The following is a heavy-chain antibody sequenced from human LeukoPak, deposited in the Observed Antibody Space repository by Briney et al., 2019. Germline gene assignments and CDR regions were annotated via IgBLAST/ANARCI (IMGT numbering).Heavy chain of an antibody. CDR3: ARLYEWELISDY. CDR2: INPNSGGT. J-gene: IGHJ4*02. CDR1: GYTFTGYY. Sequence: ASVKVSCKASGYTFTGYYMHWVRQAPGQGLEWMGWINPNSGGTNYAQKFQGRVTMTRDTSISTAYMELGRLRSDDTAVYYCARLYEWELISDYWGQGTLVTVSS. V-gene: IGHV1-2*02. D-gene: IGHD1-26*01.